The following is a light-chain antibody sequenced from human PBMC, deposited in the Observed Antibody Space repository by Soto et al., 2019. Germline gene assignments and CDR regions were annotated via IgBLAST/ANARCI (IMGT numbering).Light chain of an antibody. V-gene: IGKV3-15*01. CDR1: QSVSSN. CDR2: GAS. Sequence: EIVMTQSPATRSVSPGERATLSCRASQSVSSNLAWYQQKPGQAHRLLIYGASTRATGIPARFSGSGSGTEFTLTISSLQSEDFAVYYCQQYGSSPPKFGQGTKVDI. J-gene: IGKJ1*01. CDR3: QQYGSSPPK.